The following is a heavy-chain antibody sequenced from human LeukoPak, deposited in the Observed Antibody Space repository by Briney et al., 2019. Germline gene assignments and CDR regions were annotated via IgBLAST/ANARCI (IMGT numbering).Heavy chain of an antibody. Sequence: GGSLRLSCEASGFSFDDYAMHWVRQVPQKGLEWVSGITWNSGSILYADSVKGRFTISRDNAKNALYLEMTSLRAEDTALYYCAKGMGVASLIVDALDMWGQGTMVTVSS. CDR2: ITWNSGSI. J-gene: IGHJ3*02. D-gene: IGHD1-26*01. V-gene: IGHV3-9*01. CDR3: AKGMGVASLIVDALDM. CDR1: GFSFDDYA.